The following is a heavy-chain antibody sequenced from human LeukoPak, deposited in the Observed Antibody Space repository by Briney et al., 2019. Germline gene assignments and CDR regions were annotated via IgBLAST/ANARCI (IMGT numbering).Heavy chain of an antibody. CDR1: GFTFGDYA. Sequence: GRSLRLSCAASGFTFGDYAMHWVRQAPGKGLEWVSGISWNSGSIGYADSVKGRFTISRDNAKNSLYLQMNSLRAEDTALYYCAKVRDSGYSSGASDYWGQGTLVTVSS. J-gene: IGHJ4*02. V-gene: IGHV3-9*01. CDR2: ISWNSGSI. CDR3: AKVRDSGYSSGASDY. D-gene: IGHD6-19*01.